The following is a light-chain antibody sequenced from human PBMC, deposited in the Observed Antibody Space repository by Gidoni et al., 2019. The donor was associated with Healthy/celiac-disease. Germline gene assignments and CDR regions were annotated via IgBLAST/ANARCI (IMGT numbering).Light chain of an antibody. CDR1: QSVSSGF. V-gene: IGKV3-20*01. Sequence: EIVLTQSPGTLSLSPGERVTLSCRASQSVSSGFLAWYQQKPGQAPRLLIYAASSRATGIPDRFSGSGSGTDFTLTISRLEPEDFAVYYCQQYGSSTETFGQGTKVEIK. J-gene: IGKJ1*01. CDR2: AAS. CDR3: QQYGSSTET.